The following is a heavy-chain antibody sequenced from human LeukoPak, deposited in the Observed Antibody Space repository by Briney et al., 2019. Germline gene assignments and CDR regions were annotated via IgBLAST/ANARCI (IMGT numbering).Heavy chain of an antibody. CDR1: GGTFSSYA. Sequence: EASVKVSCKASGGTFSSYAISCVRQAPGQGLEWMGGIIPIFGTANYTQKFQGRVTITADESTSTAYMELSSLRSEDTAVYYCARGRLVMCTQYAFDIWGQGTMVTVSS. J-gene: IGHJ3*02. CDR2: IIPIFGTA. D-gene: IGHD5-12*01. V-gene: IGHV1-69*01. CDR3: ARGRLVMCTQYAFDI.